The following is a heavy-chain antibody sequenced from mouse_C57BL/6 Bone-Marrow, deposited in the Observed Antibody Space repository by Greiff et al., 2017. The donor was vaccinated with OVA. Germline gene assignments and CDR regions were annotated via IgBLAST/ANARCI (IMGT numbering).Heavy chain of an antibody. Sequence: VQLQQPGAELVKPGASVKLSCKASGYTFTSYWMHWVKQRPGQGLEWIGMIHPNSGSTNYNEKFKSKATLTVDKSSSTAYMQLSSLTSEDSAVXYCARNLGWDWFAYWGQGTLVTVSA. D-gene: IGHD4-1*01. CDR2: IHPNSGST. CDR1: GYTFTSYW. J-gene: IGHJ3*01. V-gene: IGHV1-64*01. CDR3: ARNLGWDWFAY.